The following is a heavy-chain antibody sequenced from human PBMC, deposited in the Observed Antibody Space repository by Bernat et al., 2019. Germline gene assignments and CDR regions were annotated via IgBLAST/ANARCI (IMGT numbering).Heavy chain of an antibody. Sequence: QVQLVESGGGVVRPGRSLRLSCAASGFTFSNYGIHWVRQAPGKGLEWVTVIWYDGTNKYYADSVKGRFTLSRDNSKNTVSLQMNSLRAEDTAVYYCAREPLRGGDYFDFWGQGTLVTVSS. CDR2: IWYDGTNK. CDR3: AREPLRGGDYFDF. CDR1: GFTFSNYG. J-gene: IGHJ4*02. D-gene: IGHD3-16*01. V-gene: IGHV3-33*01.